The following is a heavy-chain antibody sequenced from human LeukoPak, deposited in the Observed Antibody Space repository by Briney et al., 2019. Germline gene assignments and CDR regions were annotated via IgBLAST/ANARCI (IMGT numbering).Heavy chain of an antibody. V-gene: IGHV1-3*04. CDR3: ASGLITMVRGATDY. D-gene: IGHD3-10*01. CDR2: INTGNGNT. Sequence: ASVRVSCEASGYSFINYAINWARQAPGQRLEWMGWINTGNGNTKYSQKFQGRVTITRDTSASTAYMELSSLRSEDTAVYYCASGLITMVRGATDYWGQGTLVTVSS. J-gene: IGHJ4*02. CDR1: GYSFINYA.